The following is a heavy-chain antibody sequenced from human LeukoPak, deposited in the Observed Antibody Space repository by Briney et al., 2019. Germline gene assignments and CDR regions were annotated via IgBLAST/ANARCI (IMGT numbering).Heavy chain of an antibody. V-gene: IGHV1-69*06. J-gene: IGHJ4*02. D-gene: IGHD5-18*01. CDR2: IIPMSGTV. Sequence: SVTVSCKASGGTFSTFGISWVRQAPGQGLEWMGGIIPMSGTVNNAQKFQGRVTITADKSTGTAYMELSSLRSDDTAVYYCARETGYAYGRAPLDYWGQGTLVTVSS. CDR3: ARETGYAYGRAPLDY. CDR1: GGTFSTFG.